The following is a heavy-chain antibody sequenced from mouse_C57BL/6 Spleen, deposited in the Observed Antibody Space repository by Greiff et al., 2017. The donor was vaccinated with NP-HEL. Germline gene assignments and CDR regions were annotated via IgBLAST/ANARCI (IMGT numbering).Heavy chain of an antibody. CDR2: IYPGDGDT. Sequence: QVQLQQSGAELVKPGASVKISCKASGYAFSSYWMNWVKQRPGKGLEWIGQIYPGDGDTNYNGKFKGKATLTADKSSSTAYMQLSSLTSEDSAVYFCARYCYGSSYGWYFDGWGTGTTVTVSS. V-gene: IGHV1-80*01. CDR3: ARYCYGSSYGWYFDG. J-gene: IGHJ1*03. D-gene: IGHD1-1*01. CDR1: GYAFSSYW.